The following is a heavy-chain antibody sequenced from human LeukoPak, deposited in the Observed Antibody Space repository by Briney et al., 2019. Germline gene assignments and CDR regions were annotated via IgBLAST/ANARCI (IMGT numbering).Heavy chain of an antibody. D-gene: IGHD3-10*01. Sequence: PGGSLRLSCAASGFTFSSYEMNWVRQAPGKGLEWVSYISSSGSTIYYADSVKGRFTISRDNSKNTLYLQMNSLRAEDTAVYYCARDNPFPGENLVRGVIGAFDIWGQGTMVTVSS. CDR1: GFTFSSYE. CDR2: ISSSGSTI. J-gene: IGHJ3*02. V-gene: IGHV3-48*03. CDR3: ARDNPFPGENLVRGVIGAFDI.